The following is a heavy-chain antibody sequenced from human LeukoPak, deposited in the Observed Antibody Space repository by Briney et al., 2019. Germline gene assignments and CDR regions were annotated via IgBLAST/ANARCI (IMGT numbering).Heavy chain of an antibody. Sequence: GGSLRLSCAASGFTSSSYAMSWVRQAPGKGLEWVSAISGSGGSTYYADSVKGRFTISRDNAKNSLYLLMNSLRAEDSAVYYCARDYYDSSGYSSPIDYWGQGTLVTVSS. J-gene: IGHJ4*02. D-gene: IGHD3-22*01. V-gene: IGHV3-23*01. CDR2: ISGSGGST. CDR1: GFTSSSYA. CDR3: ARDYYDSSGYSSPIDY.